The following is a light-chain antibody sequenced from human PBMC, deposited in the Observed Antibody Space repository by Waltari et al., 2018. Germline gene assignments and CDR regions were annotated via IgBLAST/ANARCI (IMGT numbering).Light chain of an antibody. CDR3: QNYVRLPAT. CDR1: QSVARA. Sequence: PGTLSLSPGERATLSCRASQSVARALAWYQQKPGQPPRLLIYNTYTRATGVPDRFSGGGSGTDFSLTISRLEPEDFAVYYCQNYVRLPATFGQGTKVEIK. CDR2: NTY. V-gene: IGKV3-20*01. J-gene: IGKJ1*01.